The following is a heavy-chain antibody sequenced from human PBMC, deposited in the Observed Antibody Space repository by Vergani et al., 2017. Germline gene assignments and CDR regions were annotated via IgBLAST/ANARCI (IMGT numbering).Heavy chain of an antibody. CDR2: IWYDGSNK. V-gene: IGHV3-33*08. CDR3: ARDHSGYGDDAFDI. Sequence: QVQLVESGGGVVQPGRSLRLSCAASGFTFSSYGMHWVRQAPGKGLEWVAVIWYDGSNKYYADSVKGRFTISRDNSKNTLYLQMNSLRAEDTAVYYCARDHSGYGDDAFDIWGQGTMVTVSS. CDR1: GFTFSSYG. J-gene: IGHJ3*02. D-gene: IGHD5-12*01.